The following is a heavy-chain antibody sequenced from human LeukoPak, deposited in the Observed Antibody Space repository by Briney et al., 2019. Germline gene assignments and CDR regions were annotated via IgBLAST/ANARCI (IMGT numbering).Heavy chain of an antibody. D-gene: IGHD6-19*01. CDR2: IYYSGST. CDR3: ARVAGGSGWYFDL. CDR1: GGSISSYY. J-gene: IGHJ2*01. Sequence: SETLSLTCTVPGGSISSYYWSWIRQPPGKGLEWIGYIYYSGSTNYNPSLKSRVTISVDTSKNQFSLKLSSVTAADTAVYYCARVAGGSGWYFDLWGRGTLVTVSS. V-gene: IGHV4-59*01.